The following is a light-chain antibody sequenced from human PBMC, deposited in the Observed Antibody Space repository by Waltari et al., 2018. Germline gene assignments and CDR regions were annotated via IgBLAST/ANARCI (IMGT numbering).Light chain of an antibody. V-gene: IGLV3-21*03. CDR2: EHK. J-gene: IGLJ2*01. Sequence: YVLTQPPSVSVTPGRTARIPCGGDNIGRKTVHWYQQKPGQAPVLVVYEHKERPSGITARFSASNAGKTATLTSSGVAAGDEADSHCQVWDRTGDHVIFGGGNKLTVL. CDR1: NIGRKT. CDR3: QVWDRTGDHVI.